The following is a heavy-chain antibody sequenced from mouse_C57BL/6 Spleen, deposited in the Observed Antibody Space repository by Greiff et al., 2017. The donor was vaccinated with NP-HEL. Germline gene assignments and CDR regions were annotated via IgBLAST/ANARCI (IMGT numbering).Heavy chain of an antibody. CDR1: GFTFTSYG. Sequence: QVQLKESGAELARPGASVKLSCKASGFTFTSYGMSWVQQRTGQGLEWIGTIYPRSGNTYYPENFKGKATLTADKSSSTAYMELRSLTSEDSAVYFCARSYYGNPSYFDYWGQGTTLTVSS. CDR3: ARSYYGNPSYFDY. D-gene: IGHD2-10*01. CDR2: IYPRSGNT. V-gene: IGHV1-81*01. J-gene: IGHJ2*01.